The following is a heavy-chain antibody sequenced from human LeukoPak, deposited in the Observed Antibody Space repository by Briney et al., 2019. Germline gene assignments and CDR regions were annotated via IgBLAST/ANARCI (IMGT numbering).Heavy chain of an antibody. CDR3: ARDQGTAQYYFDY. J-gene: IGHJ4*02. CDR1: GFTVSSNY. CDR2: IFSGGST. V-gene: IGHV3-53*01. D-gene: IGHD5-18*01. Sequence: PGGSLRLSCAASGFTVSSNYMSWVRQAPGKGLGWVSVIFSGGSTYYADSVKGRFTISRDNSKNTLYLQMNSLRAEDTAVYYCARDQGTAQYYFDYWGQGTLVTVSS.